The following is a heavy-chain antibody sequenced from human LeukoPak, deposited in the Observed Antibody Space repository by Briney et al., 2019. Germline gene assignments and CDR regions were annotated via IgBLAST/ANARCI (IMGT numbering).Heavy chain of an antibody. Sequence: PGGSLRLSCAASGFTFSSYTMNWVRLAPGKGLEWVSSISSGSGYIQYADSVKGRFTISRDSAENSVFLQMRSLRVDDTALYYCVRGWFDFWGQGTPVTVSS. CDR3: VRGWFDF. CDR2: ISSGSGYI. J-gene: IGHJ5*01. CDR1: GFTFSSYT. V-gene: IGHV3-21*01.